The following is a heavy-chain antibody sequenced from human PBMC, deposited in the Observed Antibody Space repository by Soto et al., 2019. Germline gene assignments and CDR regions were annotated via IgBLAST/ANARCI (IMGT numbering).Heavy chain of an antibody. Sequence: PGGSLRLSCAASGFTFSNVWMNWVRQAPGEGLEWVGRIKSQADGGTIVYATPVKGRFTISRDDSKNTLYLQMNSLRVEDSGVYYCAKRTSTDYGDAGWGQGTLVTVSS. D-gene: IGHD4-17*01. CDR1: GFTFSNVW. CDR3: AKRTSTDYGDAG. V-gene: IGHV3-15*07. CDR2: IKSQADGGTI. J-gene: IGHJ4*02.